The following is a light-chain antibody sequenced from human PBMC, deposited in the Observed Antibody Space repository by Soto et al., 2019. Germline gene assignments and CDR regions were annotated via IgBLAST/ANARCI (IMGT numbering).Light chain of an antibody. Sequence: QLVLTQPPSASATPGRSVTISCSGSSSNIGSNTVNWYQQLPGMAPKLLIYSNNQRPSGVPNRFSGSKSGTSTSLAISGLQSEDEADYFCAAWDDSLNGVVFGGGTQLTAL. CDR1: SSNIGSNT. CDR3: AAWDDSLNGVV. V-gene: IGLV1-44*01. CDR2: SNN. J-gene: IGLJ2*01.